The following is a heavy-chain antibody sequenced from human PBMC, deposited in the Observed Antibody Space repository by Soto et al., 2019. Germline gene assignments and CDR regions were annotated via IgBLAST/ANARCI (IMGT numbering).Heavy chain of an antibody. CDR3: TTKPVTGQLPP. Sequence: EVQLVESGGGLVQPGGSLKLSCAASGFTFSGSAMHWVRQASGKGLEWVGRITNKADSYATVYGASVKGRFTISRDDSRNNKYLQMNRLKTEETAVEYCTTKPVTGQLPPWGQGNLVTVSS. CDR1: GFTFSGSA. J-gene: IGHJ5*02. D-gene: IGHD2-21*02. V-gene: IGHV3-73*02. CDR2: ITNKADSYAT.